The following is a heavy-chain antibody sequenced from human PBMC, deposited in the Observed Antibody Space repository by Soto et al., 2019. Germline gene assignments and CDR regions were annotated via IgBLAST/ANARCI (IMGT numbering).Heavy chain of an antibody. CDR3: ATRIKVLEVEYGMDV. Sequence: QVQLVQSGAEVKKPGSSVKVSCKASGGTFSSYAISWVRQAPGQGLEWMGGIIPIFGTANYAQTFQGRVTISADESTSTAYMELRSLRAEHMAVYYWATRIKVLEVEYGMDVWGQGTTVTVSS. J-gene: IGHJ6*02. CDR1: GGTFSSYA. CDR2: IIPIFGTA. V-gene: IGHV1-69*01. D-gene: IGHD3-16*01.